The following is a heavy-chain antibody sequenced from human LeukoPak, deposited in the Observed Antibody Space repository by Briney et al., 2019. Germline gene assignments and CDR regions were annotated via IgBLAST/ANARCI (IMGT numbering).Heavy chain of an antibody. CDR3: AKDGIEQQLVMGNWFDP. J-gene: IGHJ5*02. Sequence: GGSLRLSCAASGFTFSSYGMHWVRQAPGKGLEWVAVIWYDGSNKYYADSVKGRFTISRDNSKNTLYLQMNSLRAEDTAVYYCAKDGIEQQLVMGNWFDPWGQGTLVTVSS. D-gene: IGHD6-13*01. V-gene: IGHV3-33*06. CDR2: IWYDGSNK. CDR1: GFTFSSYG.